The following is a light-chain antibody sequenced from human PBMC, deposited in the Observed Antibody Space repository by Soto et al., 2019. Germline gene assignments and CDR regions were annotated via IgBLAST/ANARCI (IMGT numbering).Light chain of an antibody. Sequence: IEMTQSPSPLSASVGDRVTITCRASQSIIGFLNWYQQKPGEAPHLLIYEASTLYTGVPSRFSGSGSGTDFTLTISSLQPEDFATYYCRQIYSSSWTFGQGTKVDIK. CDR1: QSIIGF. J-gene: IGKJ1*01. CDR2: EAS. CDR3: RQIYSSSWT. V-gene: IGKV1-39*01.